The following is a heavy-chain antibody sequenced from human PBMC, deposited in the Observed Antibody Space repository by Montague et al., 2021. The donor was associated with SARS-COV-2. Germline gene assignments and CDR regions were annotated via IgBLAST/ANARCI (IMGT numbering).Heavy chain of an antibody. J-gene: IGHJ6*02. CDR3: ARLPYDNSYGMDV. D-gene: IGHD3-9*01. CDR2: IDYSGST. V-gene: IGHV4-59*01. CDR1: GGSISTYY. Sequence: SETLSLTCTVSGGSISTYYWNWIRQFPGKGLEWIGYIDYSGSTXXXPSXQGRVIISVDRSKIQFSLKLNSATAADTAIYYCARLPYDNSYGMDVWGQGTTVTVSS.